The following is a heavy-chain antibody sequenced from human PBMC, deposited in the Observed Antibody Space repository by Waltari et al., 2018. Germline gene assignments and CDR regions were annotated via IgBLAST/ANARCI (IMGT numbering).Heavy chain of an antibody. CDR1: GGSISSYY. V-gene: IGHV4-59*08. Sequence: QVQLQESGPGLVKPSETLSLTCTVSGGSISSYYWSWIRQPPGKGLEWIGYIYYSGRTNYNPSLKSRVTISVDTSKNQFSLKLSSVTAADTAVYYCARLRTASDYYFDYWGQGTLVTVSS. CDR2: IYYSGRT. J-gene: IGHJ4*02. D-gene: IGHD3-3*01. CDR3: ARLRTASDYYFDY.